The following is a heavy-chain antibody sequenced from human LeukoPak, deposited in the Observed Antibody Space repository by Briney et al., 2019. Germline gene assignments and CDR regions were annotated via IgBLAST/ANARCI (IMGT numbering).Heavy chain of an antibody. CDR2: ISYDGSNK. CDR3: AKDYYDSSGYYY. V-gene: IGHV3-30*18. Sequence: GGSLRLSCAASGFTFSSYCMHWVRQAPGKGLEWVAVISYDGSNKYYADSVRGRFTISRDNSKNTLYLQMNSLRAEDTAVYYCAKDYYDSSGYYYWGQGTLVTVSS. J-gene: IGHJ4*02. D-gene: IGHD3-22*01. CDR1: GFTFSSYC.